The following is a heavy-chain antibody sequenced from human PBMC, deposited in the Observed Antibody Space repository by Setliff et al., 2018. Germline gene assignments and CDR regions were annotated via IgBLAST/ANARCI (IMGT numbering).Heavy chain of an antibody. Sequence: PSVTLSLTCTVSGGSISSSSYYWGWIRQPPGKGLEWIGSIYYSGSTYYNPSLKSRVTISVDTSKNQFSLKLSSVTAADTAVYYCARLGSARYDSSGYYPDNWFDPWGQGTLVTVSS. V-gene: IGHV4-39*01. CDR3: ARLGSARYDSSGYYPDNWFDP. J-gene: IGHJ5*02. D-gene: IGHD3-22*01. CDR1: GGSISSSSYY. CDR2: IYYSGST.